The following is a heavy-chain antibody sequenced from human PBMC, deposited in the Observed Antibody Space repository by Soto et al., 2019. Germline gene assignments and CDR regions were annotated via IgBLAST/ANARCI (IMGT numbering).Heavy chain of an antibody. V-gene: IGHV1-69*01. CDR1: GDSFTNYA. CDR3: CLYCTNTKCRGGYYLDL. Sequence: QVLLVQSGAEMKQPGSSVSVSCKASGDSFTNYAFTWVRQAPGQGPEWLGGIILALGTPHYSQRFQGRLTLTADESSSTVYMELGSLRLDDTAVYYCCLYCTNTKCRGGYYLDLWGKGTLLTVSS. J-gene: IGHJ5*02. D-gene: IGHD2-8*01. CDR2: IILALGTP.